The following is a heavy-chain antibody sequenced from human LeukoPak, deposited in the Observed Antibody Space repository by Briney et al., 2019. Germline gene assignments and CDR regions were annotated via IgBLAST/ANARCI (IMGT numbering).Heavy chain of an antibody. V-gene: IGHV1-2*02. Sequence: ASVKASCKASGYTFTGYYMHWVRQAPGQGLEWMGWINPNSGGTNYAQKFQGRVTMTRDTSISTAYMELSRLRSDDTAVYYCARETAAAGHFDYWGQGTLVTVSS. D-gene: IGHD6-13*01. CDR3: ARETAAAGHFDY. CDR1: GYTFTGYY. CDR2: INPNSGGT. J-gene: IGHJ4*02.